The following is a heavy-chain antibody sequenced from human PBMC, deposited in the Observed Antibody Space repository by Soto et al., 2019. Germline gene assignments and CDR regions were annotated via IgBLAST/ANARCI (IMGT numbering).Heavy chain of an antibody. CDR3: GREVDGSVSYYTDF. J-gene: IGHJ4*01. Sequence: ASVKVSCKASGYTFISYGISWVRQAPGQGLEWMGWISAYKGKTNYAQKLQGRVSITTDASTSTAYMELSSLRSDDTAVYYCGREVDGSVSYYTDFWGLGTLGTVSS. V-gene: IGHV1-18*01. D-gene: IGHD3-10*01. CDR1: GYTFISYG. CDR2: ISAYKGKT.